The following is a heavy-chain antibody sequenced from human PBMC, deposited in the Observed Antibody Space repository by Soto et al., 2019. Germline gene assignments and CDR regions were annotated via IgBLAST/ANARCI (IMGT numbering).Heavy chain of an antibody. J-gene: IGHJ3*02. CDR3: ARSDLYGSGSSDAFDI. Sequence: QVQLVESGGGVVQTGRSLRLSCAASGFTFRSYGMHWVRQAPGKGLEWVAVIWYDGSNKYYADSVKGRFTISRDNSKNTLYLQMNSLRAEDTAVYYCARSDLYGSGSSDAFDIWGQGTMVTVSS. CDR2: IWYDGSNK. CDR1: GFTFRSYG. V-gene: IGHV3-33*01. D-gene: IGHD3-10*01.